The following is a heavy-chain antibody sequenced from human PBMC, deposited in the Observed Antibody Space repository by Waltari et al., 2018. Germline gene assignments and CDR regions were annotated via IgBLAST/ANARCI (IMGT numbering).Heavy chain of an antibody. V-gene: IGHV3-53*01. J-gene: IGHJ4*02. CDR2: VYPAGNT. Sequence: EVQLLESGGGLIQPGGSLRLSCAVSGFNGGSNYMSWFRQAPGKGLEWVSVVYPAGNTYYADSVKGRFTISRDSSDNTFSLQMNNLKVEDTAVYYCTSPPTYWGQGTQVTVSS. CDR3: TSPPTY. CDR1: GFNGGSNY.